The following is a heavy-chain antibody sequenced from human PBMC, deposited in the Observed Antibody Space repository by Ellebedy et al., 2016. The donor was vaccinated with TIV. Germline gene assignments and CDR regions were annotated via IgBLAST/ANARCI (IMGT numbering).Heavy chain of an antibody. D-gene: IGHD1-1*01. J-gene: IGHJ2*01. V-gene: IGHV4-34*01. CDR1: GGSLSGFS. CDR3: ARCHFHDVDLDHWYIDL. Sequence: GSLRLSCAVYGGSLSGFSWSWIRQPPGKGLEWIGEINHLYSTNYNPSLKSRVTISVDTSRNQFSLRLNSVTAADTAVYYCARCHFHDVDLDHWYIDLWGRGTLVTVTS. CDR2: INHLYST.